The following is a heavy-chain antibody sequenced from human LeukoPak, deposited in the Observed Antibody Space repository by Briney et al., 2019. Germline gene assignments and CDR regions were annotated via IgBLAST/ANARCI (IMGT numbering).Heavy chain of an antibody. D-gene: IGHD5-18*01. V-gene: IGHV4-34*01. CDR2: INHSGST. Sequence: PSETLSLTCAVYGGSFSGYYWSWIRQPPGKGLEWIGEINHSGSTNYNPSLKSRVTISVDTSKNQFCLKLSSVTAADTAVYYCARGRGIQLWSRAEYFQHWGQGTLVTVSS. CDR3: ARGRGIQLWSRAEYFQH. J-gene: IGHJ1*01. CDR1: GGSFSGYY.